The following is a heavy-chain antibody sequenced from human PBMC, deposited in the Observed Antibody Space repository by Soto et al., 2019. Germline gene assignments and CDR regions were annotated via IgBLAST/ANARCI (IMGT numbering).Heavy chain of an antibody. Sequence: PSESLSLTCTVSCASIRSTDYYWSWLRQAPGKGLEWIGYVYYTGSTYYNPSLMSRLTISVDTSKNQFSLKLTSVTAAETAVYYCVRTAREGAVAPHWFDRWGQGTQVTVSS. CDR1: CASIRSTDYY. CDR3: VRTAREGAVAPHWFDR. J-gene: IGHJ5*02. CDR2: VYYTGST. V-gene: IGHV4-30-4*01. D-gene: IGHD2-21*02.